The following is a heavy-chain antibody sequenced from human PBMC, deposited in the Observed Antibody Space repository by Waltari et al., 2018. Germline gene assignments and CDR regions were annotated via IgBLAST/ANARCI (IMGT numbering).Heavy chain of an antibody. D-gene: IGHD6-19*01. CDR3: ARGGGSGSDAFDI. V-gene: IGHV3-53*02. CDR1: GFTVSSNY. Sequence: EVQLVETGGGLIQPGGSLRLSCAASGFTVSSNYMSWVRQGPGTGLEWVSVSYSGGITYYADSVKVLFTISRDNSKTTLYLQMNSLRAEDTAVDYCARGGGSGSDAFDIWGQGTMVTVSS. J-gene: IGHJ3*02. CDR2: SYSGGIT.